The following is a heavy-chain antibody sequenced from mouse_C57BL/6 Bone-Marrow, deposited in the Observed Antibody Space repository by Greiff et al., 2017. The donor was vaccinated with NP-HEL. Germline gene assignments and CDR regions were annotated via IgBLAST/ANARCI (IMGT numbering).Heavy chain of an antibody. Sequence: EVQLQQSGAELVRPGASVKLSCTASGFNIKDDYMHWVKQRPEQGLEWIGWIDPENGDTEYASKFHGKATITADTSSNTAYLQLSSLTSEDTAVYYCTTIYYGSTWFAYWGQGTLVTVSA. J-gene: IGHJ3*01. CDR2: IDPENGDT. CDR1: GFNIKDDY. CDR3: TTIYYGSTWFAY. V-gene: IGHV14-4*01. D-gene: IGHD1-1*01.